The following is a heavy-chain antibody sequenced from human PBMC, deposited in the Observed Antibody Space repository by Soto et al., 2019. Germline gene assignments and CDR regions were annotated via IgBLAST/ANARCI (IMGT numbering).Heavy chain of an antibody. CDR3: ARDRGYYYDSSGYQPGYYCGMDV. V-gene: IGHV1-18*01. Sequence: ASVKVSCKASGYTFTSYGISWARQAPGQGLEWMGWINACNGNTKYAQKLQGRVTITTDTSTSTAYMELSSLRSEDTAVYYCARDRGYYYDSSGYQPGYYCGMDVWGQGTTVTVSS. J-gene: IGHJ6*02. CDR2: INACNGNT. CDR1: GYTFTSYG. D-gene: IGHD3-22*01.